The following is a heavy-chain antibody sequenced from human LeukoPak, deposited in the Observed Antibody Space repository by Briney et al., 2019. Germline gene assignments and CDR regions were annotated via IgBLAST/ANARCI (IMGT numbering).Heavy chain of an antibody. Sequence: AGASLRLSCAASGFIFIDYGMSWVRQAPGKGLEWVSVISGSGSSTYYADSVKGRFTISRDNSKNTLFLQMNSLRAKDTAVYYCARGARYSYFDYWGQGTLVTVSS. CDR1: GFIFIDYG. CDR3: ARGARYSYFDY. V-gene: IGHV3-23*01. D-gene: IGHD1-1*01. J-gene: IGHJ4*02. CDR2: ISGSGSST.